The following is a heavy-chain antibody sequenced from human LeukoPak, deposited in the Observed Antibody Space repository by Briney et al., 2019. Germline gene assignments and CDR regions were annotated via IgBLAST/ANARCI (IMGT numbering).Heavy chain of an antibody. CDR1: GHTFTSYY. Sequence: ASVKVSCKASGHTFTSYYMHWVRQAPGQGLEWMGIINPSGGSTSYAQKFQGRVTMTRDTSTSTVYMELSSLRSEDTAVYYCARVSRKSSIAARYYFDYWGQGTLVTVSS. D-gene: IGHD6-6*01. CDR2: INPSGGST. V-gene: IGHV1-46*01. CDR3: ARVSRKSSIAARYYFDY. J-gene: IGHJ4*02.